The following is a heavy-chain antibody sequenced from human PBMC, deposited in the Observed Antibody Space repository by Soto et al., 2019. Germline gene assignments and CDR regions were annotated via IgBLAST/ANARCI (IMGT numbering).Heavy chain of an antibody. D-gene: IGHD1-1*01. V-gene: IGHV3-11*01. J-gene: IGHJ4*02. CDR2: ISRSGSLT. Sequence: QVQLVESGGGLVKPGGSLRLSCAASGFTFSDYSMTWIRQAPGEGLQWLSYISRSGSLTYSAASVKDRFTISRDNARNSLYLQMDRLRAEDTSVYDGARDVETRGPKLAPYLDYWGQGTLVTVSA. CDR1: GFTFSDYS. CDR3: ARDVETRGPKLAPYLDY.